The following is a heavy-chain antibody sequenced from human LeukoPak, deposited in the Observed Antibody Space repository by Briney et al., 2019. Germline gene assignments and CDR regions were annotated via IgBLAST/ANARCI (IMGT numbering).Heavy chain of an antibody. CDR3: ATHSDPHYDILTGQWDDY. D-gene: IGHD3-9*01. CDR1: GYTFTSYG. V-gene: IGHV1-18*01. J-gene: IGHJ4*02. CDR2: ISAYNGNT. Sequence: GASVKVSCKASGYTFTSYGISWVRQAPGQGLEWMGWISAYNGNTNYAQKLQGRVTMTTDTSTSTAYMELRSLRSDDTAVYYCATHSDPHYDILTGQWDDYWGQGTLVTVSS.